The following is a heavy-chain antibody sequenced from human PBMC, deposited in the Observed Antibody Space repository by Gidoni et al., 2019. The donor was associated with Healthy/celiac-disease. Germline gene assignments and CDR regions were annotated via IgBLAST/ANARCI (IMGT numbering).Heavy chain of an antibody. CDR1: GLPFDAYA. CDR2: ISWNSGSI. J-gene: IGHJ5*02. V-gene: IGHV3-9*01. D-gene: IGHD1-1*01. Sequence: EVQLVESGGGWVQPGRSLSLSCAASGLPFDAYAMHWVRQAPGKGLEWVSGISWNSGSIGYADSVKGRFTISRDNAKNSLYLQMNSLRAEDTALYYCAKDIGSWNEGYWFDPWGQGTLVTVSS. CDR3: AKDIGSWNEGYWFDP.